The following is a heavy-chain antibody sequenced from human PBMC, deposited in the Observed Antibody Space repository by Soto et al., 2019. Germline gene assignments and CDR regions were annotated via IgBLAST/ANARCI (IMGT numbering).Heavy chain of an antibody. D-gene: IGHD6-19*01. Sequence: QVQLQESGPGLVKPSGTLSLTCAVSGASISDNNWWSWVRQPPGKGLGWMGEIYHSGTANYSPSHKSRVSISLDNSENQISPQLSSVTAADSAVYYCARHIGVPGTRGFDYWGQGTLVTVSS. CDR1: GASISDNNW. J-gene: IGHJ4*02. CDR2: IYHSGTA. CDR3: ARHIGVPGTRGFDY. V-gene: IGHV4-4*02.